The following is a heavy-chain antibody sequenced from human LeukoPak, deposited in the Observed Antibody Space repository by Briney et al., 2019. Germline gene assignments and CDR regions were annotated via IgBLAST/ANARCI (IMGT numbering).Heavy chain of an antibody. CDR1: GYTFTSYG. CDR3: ARTAVAYYFDY. CDR2: ISAYNGNT. J-gene: IGHJ4*02. D-gene: IGHD6-19*01. V-gene: IGHV1-18*01. Sequence: ASVKASCKASGYTFTSYGISWVRQAPGQGLEWMGWISAYNGNTNYAQKLQGRVTITRDTSASTAYMELSSLRSEDTAVYYCARTAVAYYFDYWGQGTLVTVSS.